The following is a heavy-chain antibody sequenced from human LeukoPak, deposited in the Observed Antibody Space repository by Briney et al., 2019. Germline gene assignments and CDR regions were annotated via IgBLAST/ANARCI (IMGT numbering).Heavy chain of an antibody. CDR3: ARHSSSVSIRFDP. J-gene: IGHJ5*02. CDR1: GASISSYY. CDR2: FYYSGST. V-gene: IGHV4-59*12. Sequence: PSETLSLTCTVSGASISSYYWSWIRQPPGEGLECLGYFYYSGSTNYNPPLKSRVTMSVDTSKNQCSLKVSSVTAADTAVYYCARHSSSVSIRFDPWGQGTLVTVSS. D-gene: IGHD6-6*01.